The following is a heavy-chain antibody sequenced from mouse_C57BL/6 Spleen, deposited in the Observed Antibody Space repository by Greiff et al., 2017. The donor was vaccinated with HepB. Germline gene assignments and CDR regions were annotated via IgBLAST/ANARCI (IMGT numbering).Heavy chain of an antibody. Sequence: QVHVKQSGPGLVQPSQSLSITCTVSGFSLTSYGVHWVRQSPGKGLEWLGVIWSGGSTDYNAAFISRLSISKDNSKSQVFFKMNSLQADDTAIYYCARNNLGSYDWYFDVWGTGTTVTVSS. CDR1: GFSLTSYG. V-gene: IGHV2-2*01. CDR2: IWSGGST. CDR3: ARNNLGSYDWYFDV. J-gene: IGHJ1*03. D-gene: IGHD1-1*02.